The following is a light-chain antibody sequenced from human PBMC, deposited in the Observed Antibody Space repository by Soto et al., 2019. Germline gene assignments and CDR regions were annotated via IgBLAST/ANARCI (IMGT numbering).Light chain of an antibody. CDR1: SSNIGTGYD. J-gene: IGLJ1*01. V-gene: IGLV1-40*01. CDR3: QSYDRSLSGYV. CDR2: GNI. Sequence: QSVLTQAPSVSGAPGQRVTISCTGNSSNIGTGYDVNWYQQLPGRAPRVLIYGNIHRPSGVPERFSGSKSGTAASLAITGLQAEDEADYYCQSYDRSLSGYVFGSGTKVTVL.